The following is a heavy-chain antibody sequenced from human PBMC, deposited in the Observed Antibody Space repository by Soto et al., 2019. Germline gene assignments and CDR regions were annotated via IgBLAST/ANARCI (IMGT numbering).Heavy chain of an antibody. Sequence: GASVKVSCKASGYTFTSYGISWVRQAPGQGLEWMRWISAYNGNTNYAQKLQGRVTMTTDTSTSTAYMELRSLRSDDTAVYYCARGFEGLHLGELSFLFYFDYWGQGTLVTVSS. CDR2: ISAYNGNT. V-gene: IGHV1-18*01. CDR1: GYTFTSYG. J-gene: IGHJ4*02. D-gene: IGHD3-16*02. CDR3: ARGFEGLHLGELSFLFYFDY.